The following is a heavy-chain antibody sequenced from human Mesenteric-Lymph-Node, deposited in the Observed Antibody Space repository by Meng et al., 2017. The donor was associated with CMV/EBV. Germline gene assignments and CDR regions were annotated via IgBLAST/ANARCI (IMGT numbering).Heavy chain of an antibody. CDR3: ARGHYYYESSNAMDV. D-gene: IGHD3-22*01. CDR1: GFSFSDHY. J-gene: IGHJ6*02. Sequence: GESLKISCAASGFSFSDHYMTWIRQTPGKGLEWISYISSSGITIYYADSVKGRFTTSRDNAKNTLYLQMNSLRAEDTAVYYCARGHYYYESSNAMDVWGQGTTVTVSS. CDR2: ISSSGITI. V-gene: IGHV3-11*04.